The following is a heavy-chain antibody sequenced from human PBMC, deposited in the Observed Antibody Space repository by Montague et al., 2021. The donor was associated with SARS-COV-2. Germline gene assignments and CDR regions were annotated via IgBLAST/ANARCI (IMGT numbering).Heavy chain of an antibody. J-gene: IGHJ1*01. CDR3: AGHPVWQQLGT. CDR1: GGSITSDNW. V-gene: IGHV4-4*02. D-gene: IGHD6-13*01. CDR2: THVWSGT. Sequence: SETLSLTCTVSGGSITSDNWCRWVRQPPGKGLEWIADTHVWSGTNYNTSPRSRVTTIFDYSKNKCSLILTAVTAADTATYYCAGHPVWQQLGTWGQGTLVSVSS.